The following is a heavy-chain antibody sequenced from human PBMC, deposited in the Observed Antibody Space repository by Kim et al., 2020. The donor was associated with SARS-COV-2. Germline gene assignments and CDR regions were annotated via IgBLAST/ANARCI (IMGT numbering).Heavy chain of an antibody. CDR3: TTDLGVGGSGSYPFDY. Sequence: GGSLRLSCAASGFTFSNAWMSWVRQAPGKGLEWVGRIKSKTDGGTTDYAAPVKGRFTISRDDSKNTLYLQMNSLKTEDTAVYYCTTDLGVGGSGSYPFDYWGQGTLVTVSS. CDR2: IKSKTDGGTT. J-gene: IGHJ4*02. V-gene: IGHV3-15*01. D-gene: IGHD3-10*01. CDR1: GFTFSNAW.